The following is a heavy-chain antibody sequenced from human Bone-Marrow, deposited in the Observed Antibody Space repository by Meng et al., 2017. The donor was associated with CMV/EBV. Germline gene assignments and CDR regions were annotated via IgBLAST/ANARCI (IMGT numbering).Heavy chain of an antibody. J-gene: IGHJ1*01. CDR1: GYSFASYY. V-gene: IGHV1-69*10. CDR2: IIPILGIA. Sequence: SVKVSCKASGYSFASYYIHWVRQAPGQGLEWMARIIPILGIANYAQKFQGRVTITADKSTSTAYMELSSLRSEDTAVYYCARYEVITGGKYFQHWGQGTLVTVSS. CDR3: ARYEVITGGKYFQH. D-gene: IGHD3-22*01.